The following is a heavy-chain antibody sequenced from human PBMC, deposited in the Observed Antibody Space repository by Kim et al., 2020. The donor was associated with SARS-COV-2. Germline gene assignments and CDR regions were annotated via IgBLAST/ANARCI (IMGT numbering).Heavy chain of an antibody. J-gene: IGHJ6*03. CDR2: IYTSGST. D-gene: IGHD4-17*01. CDR1: GGSISSYY. Sequence: SETLSLTCTVSGGSISSYYWSWIRQPAGKGLEWIGRIYTSGSTNYNPSLKSRVTMSVDTSTNPFSLKLSSVTAADTAVYYCARGAPTVTFYYYYYYMDVWGKGTTVTVSS. V-gene: IGHV4-4*07. CDR3: ARGAPTVTFYYYYYYMDV.